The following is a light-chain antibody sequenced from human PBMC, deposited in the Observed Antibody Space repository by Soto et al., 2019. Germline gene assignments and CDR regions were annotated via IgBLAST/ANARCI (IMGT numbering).Light chain of an antibody. J-gene: IGKJ5*01. V-gene: IGKV3-20*01. Sequence: EIVLTQSPGPLSLSPGERATLSCRASQSVDSSYLAWYQQKPRQAPRLLIYDASARATGIPDRFSGSGSGTDFTLTISRLEPEDFAVYYCQQYGSSPITFGQGTRLEIK. CDR2: DAS. CDR1: QSVDSSY. CDR3: QQYGSSPIT.